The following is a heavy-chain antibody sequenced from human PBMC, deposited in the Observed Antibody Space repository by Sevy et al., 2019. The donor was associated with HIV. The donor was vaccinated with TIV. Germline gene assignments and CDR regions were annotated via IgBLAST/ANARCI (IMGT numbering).Heavy chain of an antibody. Sequence: GGSLRLSCVGSGFTFSSYSMNWVRQAPGKGLEWLSYMNSITSTIYYADSVKGRFTISRDNAKNSVSLQMHSLRAEDTAVYYCARNGGHADYGMDVWGQGTTVTVSS. CDR3: ARNGGHADYGMDV. CDR2: MNSITSTI. CDR1: GFTFSSYS. J-gene: IGHJ6*02. V-gene: IGHV3-48*01. D-gene: IGHD2-8*01.